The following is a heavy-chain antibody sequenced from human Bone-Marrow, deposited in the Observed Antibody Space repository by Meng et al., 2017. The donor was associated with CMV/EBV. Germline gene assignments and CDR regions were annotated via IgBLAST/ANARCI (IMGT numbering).Heavy chain of an antibody. V-gene: IGHV3-23*01. CDR2: ISSSGGST. CDR3: ARDLWRNIDY. J-gene: IGHJ4*02. D-gene: IGHD3-10*01. CDR1: GFTFSSYA. Sequence: GESLKISCAASGFTFSSYAMSWVRQAPGKGLEWVSAISSSGGSTYYADSVKGRFTISRDNSKNTLYLQMNSLRAEDTAVYYCARDLWRNIDYWGQGTLVTVSS.